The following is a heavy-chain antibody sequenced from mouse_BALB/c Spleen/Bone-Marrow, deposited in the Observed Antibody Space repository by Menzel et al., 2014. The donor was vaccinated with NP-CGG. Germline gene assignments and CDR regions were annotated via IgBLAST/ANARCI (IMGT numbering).Heavy chain of an antibody. CDR2: ILPGSGST. J-gene: IGHJ2*01. V-gene: IGHV1-9*01. Sequence: QVQLKQSGDELMKTGASVKISCKANGYTFSSYWIERVKQRPGHDLEWIEEILPGSGSTNYTEKFKGKAQFTADTSSNTAYMHLNSLTSEDSAVLYCAREDYYGSSYGYYCVLGTTLTGSS. CDR3: AREDYYGSSYGYY. D-gene: IGHD1-1*01. CDR1: GYTFSSYW.